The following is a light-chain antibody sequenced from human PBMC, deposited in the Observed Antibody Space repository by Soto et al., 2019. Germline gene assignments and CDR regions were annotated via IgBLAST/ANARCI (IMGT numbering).Light chain of an antibody. Sequence: NFMLTQPLSVSESPGKTVTLSCTRSSGSIDTIYVQWYQQRPGSAPSIVIYENNHRPSGVPDRFSGSTDTSSNSASLVISGLKTEDEADYYCQAYDSNNRGVFGGGTQLTVL. V-gene: IGLV6-57*04. CDR2: ENN. J-gene: IGLJ3*02. CDR3: QAYDSNNRGV. CDR1: SGSIDTIY.